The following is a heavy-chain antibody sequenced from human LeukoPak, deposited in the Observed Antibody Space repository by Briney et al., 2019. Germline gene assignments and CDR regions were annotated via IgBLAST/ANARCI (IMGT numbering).Heavy chain of an antibody. V-gene: IGHV4-34*01. CDR2: INHSGST. CDR1: GGSFSGYY. D-gene: IGHD2-2*02. CDR3: ARDGCSSTSCYTHNWFDP. Sequence: SETLSLTCAVYGGSFSGYYWSWIRQPPGKGLEWIGEINHSGSTNYNPSLKSRVTISVDTSKNQFSLKLSSVTAADTAVYYCARDGCSSTSCYTHNWFDPWGQGTLVTVSS. J-gene: IGHJ5*02.